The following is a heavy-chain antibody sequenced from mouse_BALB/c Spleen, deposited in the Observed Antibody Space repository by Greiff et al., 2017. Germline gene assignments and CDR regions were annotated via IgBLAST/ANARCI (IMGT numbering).Heavy chain of an antibody. Sequence: QVHVKQSGAELARPGASVKMSCKASGYTFTSYTMHWVKQRPGQGLEWIGYINPSSGYTNYNQKFKDKATLTADKSSSTAYMQLSSLTSEDSAVYDCARSGYGNYEYFDVWGAGTTVTVSS. CDR1: GYTFTSYT. D-gene: IGHD2-10*02. CDR2: INPSSGYT. CDR3: ARSGYGNYEYFDV. J-gene: IGHJ1*01. V-gene: IGHV1-4*01.